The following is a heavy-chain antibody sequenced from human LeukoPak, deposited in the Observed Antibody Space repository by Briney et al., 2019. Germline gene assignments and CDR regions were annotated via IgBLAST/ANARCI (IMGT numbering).Heavy chain of an antibody. CDR1: GGTSSSYA. D-gene: IGHD3-3*01. Sequence: SVKVSCKASGGTSSSYAISWVRQAPGQGLEWMGRIIPAFGTPNYAQNFQGRVTITADESRTTAYMELRSLRSEDTAVYYCVRMKYYDLWSGDDYWGQGTLVTVSS. CDR3: VRMKYYDLWSGDDY. CDR2: IIPAFGTP. J-gene: IGHJ4*02. V-gene: IGHV1-69*15.